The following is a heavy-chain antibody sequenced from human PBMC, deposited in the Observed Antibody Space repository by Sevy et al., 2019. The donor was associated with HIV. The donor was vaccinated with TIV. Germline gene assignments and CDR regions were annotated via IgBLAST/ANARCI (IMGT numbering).Heavy chain of an antibody. Sequence: GGSLRLSCAASGFTVSSNYMSWVRQAPGKGLEWVSVIYSGGSTYYADSVKGRFTISRDNSKNTLYLQMNSLRAEDTAVYYCARDPGVVVPDGIDVWGQGTTVTVSS. V-gene: IGHV3-53*01. CDR1: GFTVSSNY. J-gene: IGHJ6*02. D-gene: IGHD2-2*01. CDR3: ARDPGVVVPDGIDV. CDR2: IYSGGST.